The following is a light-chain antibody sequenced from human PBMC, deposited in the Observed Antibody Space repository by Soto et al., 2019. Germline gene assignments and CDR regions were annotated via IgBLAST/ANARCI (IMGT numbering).Light chain of an antibody. CDR3: QQYGGPPIT. Sequence: MSQSPATLSVSPGERVTLSCRTSHSVNSHLAWYQQKPGPAPRLLLDGASTRATGIPVRFSGSGFGTEFTLTISRLEAEDFTRYFCQQYGGPPITFGQGTRLEI. CDR1: HSVNSH. CDR2: GAS. J-gene: IGKJ5*01. V-gene: IGKV3-15*01.